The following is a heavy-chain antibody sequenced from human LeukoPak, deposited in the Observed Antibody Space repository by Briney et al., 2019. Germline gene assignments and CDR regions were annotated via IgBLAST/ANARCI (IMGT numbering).Heavy chain of an antibody. CDR3: AKDYFDY. Sequence: GGSLRLSCAASGFTFSYHWMTWVRQAPGKGLEWVANIKNDGAVKNYVDSVKGRFTISRDNAENSLYLQMNSLRAEDTAVYYCAKDYFDYWGQGTLVTVSS. V-gene: IGHV3-7*01. J-gene: IGHJ4*02. CDR1: GFTFSYHW. CDR2: IKNDGAVK.